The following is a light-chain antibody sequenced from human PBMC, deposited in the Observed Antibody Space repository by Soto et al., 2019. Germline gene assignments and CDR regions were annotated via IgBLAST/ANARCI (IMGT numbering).Light chain of an antibody. CDR2: NAY. J-gene: IGKJ5*01. CDR1: QGVATT. V-gene: IGKV3-15*01. Sequence: IVMTHSPASLSVSPWESVTLSFRSSQGVATTLAWYRQQPGQAPRLLIYNAYIRASGVPARFSGSGSGTEFTLIISSLQSEDSAVYYCQQYGSSPPINFGQGTRLEIK. CDR3: QQYGSSPPIN.